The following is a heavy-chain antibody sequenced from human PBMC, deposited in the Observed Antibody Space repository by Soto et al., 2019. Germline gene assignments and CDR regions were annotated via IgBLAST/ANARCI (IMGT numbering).Heavy chain of an antibody. J-gene: IGHJ4*02. V-gene: IGHV4-34*01. D-gene: IGHD6-19*01. Sequence: SETLSLTCAVYGGSFSGYYWSWIRQPPGKGLEWIGEINHSGSTNYNPSLKGRVTISVDTSKNQFSLKLSSVTAADTAVYYCARGGGSGWYHPLDYWGQGTLVTVSS. CDR3: ARGGGSGWYHPLDY. CDR2: INHSGST. CDR1: GGSFSGYY.